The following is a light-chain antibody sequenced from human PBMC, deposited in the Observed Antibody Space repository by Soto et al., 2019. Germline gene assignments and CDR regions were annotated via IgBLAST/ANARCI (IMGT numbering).Light chain of an antibody. V-gene: IGKV3-20*01. CDR3: LQYGRLPNT. Sequence: EMVLTQSPGTLSLSPGERATLSCRASQSVSSSFLAWYQQKPGQTPRLLMYDAASMATGIPDRFSGSGSVTDFTLTISRLEPEDFAVYYCLQYGRLPNTFGQGTKLEIE. J-gene: IGKJ2*01. CDR2: DAA. CDR1: QSVSSSF.